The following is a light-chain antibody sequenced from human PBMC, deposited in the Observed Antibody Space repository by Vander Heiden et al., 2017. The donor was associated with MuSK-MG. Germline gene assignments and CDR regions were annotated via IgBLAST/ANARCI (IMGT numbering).Light chain of an antibody. CDR3: NARDSSGDRSV. CDR2: GKN. J-gene: IGLJ1*01. Sequence: SSELTQDPSVSVALGQTVIITCQEDSLRPYSAGWYQQKPGQAPLLLIYGKNNRPSGIPDRFSGSTSGNTASLTISGTQAEDEADYYCNARDSSGDRSVFGTGTTVTV. V-gene: IGLV3-19*01. CDR1: SLRPYS.